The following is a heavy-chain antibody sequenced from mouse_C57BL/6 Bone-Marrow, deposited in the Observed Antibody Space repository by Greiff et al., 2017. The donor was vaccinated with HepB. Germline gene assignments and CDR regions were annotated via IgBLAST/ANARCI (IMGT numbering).Heavy chain of an antibody. CDR2: SRNKANDYTT. J-gene: IGHJ2*01. CDR3: ARRRTTVGLDY. Sequence: EVMLVESGGGLVQSGRSLRLSCATSGFTFSDFYMEWVRQAPGKGLEWIAASRNKANDYTTEYSASVKGRFIVSRDTSQSILYLQMNALRAEDTAIYYCARRRTTVGLDYWGQGTTLTVSS. D-gene: IGHD1-1*01. CDR1: GFTFSDFY. V-gene: IGHV7-1*01.